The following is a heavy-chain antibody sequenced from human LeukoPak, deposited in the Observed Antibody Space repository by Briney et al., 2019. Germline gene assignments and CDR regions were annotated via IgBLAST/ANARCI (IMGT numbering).Heavy chain of an antibody. CDR3: AREGLTIFGVVLRGYFDY. J-gene: IGHJ4*02. CDR2: TRNKANSYTT. D-gene: IGHD3-3*01. Sequence: GGSLRLSCAASGFTFSDHYMDWVRQAPGKGLEWVGRTRNKANSYTTEYAASVKGRFTISRDDSKNSLYLQMNSLKTEDTAVYYCAREGLTIFGVVLRGYFDYWGQGTLVTVSS. V-gene: IGHV3-72*01. CDR1: GFTFSDHY.